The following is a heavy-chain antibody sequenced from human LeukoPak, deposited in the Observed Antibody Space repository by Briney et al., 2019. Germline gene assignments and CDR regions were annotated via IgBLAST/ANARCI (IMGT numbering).Heavy chain of an antibody. CDR3: ARHLAPSSGYLTLDY. D-gene: IGHD3-22*01. V-gene: IGHV4-39*01. CDR2: IYYSGST. CDR1: GGSISSSSYY. Sequence: RASETLSLTCTVSGGSISSSSYYWGWIRQPPGKGLEWIGSIYYSGSTYYNPSLKSRVTISVDTSKNQFSLKLSSVTAADTAVYYCARHLAPSSGYLTLDYWGQGTLVTVSS. J-gene: IGHJ4*02.